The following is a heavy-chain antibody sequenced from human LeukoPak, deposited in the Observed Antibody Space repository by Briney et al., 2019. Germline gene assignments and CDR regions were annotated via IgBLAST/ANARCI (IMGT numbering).Heavy chain of an antibody. CDR2: IKDDGSEK. J-gene: IGHJ3*02. V-gene: IGHV3-7*01. CDR3: ARIKEYGFDI. D-gene: IGHD3-10*01. Sequence: PGGSLRLSCAASGFTFSNAWMSWVRQAPGKGPEWVANIKDDGSEKYYLDSVKGRFTISRDNAKNSLYLQMNSLRAEDTAVYSCARIKEYGFDIWGQGTMVTVSS. CDR1: GFTFSNAW.